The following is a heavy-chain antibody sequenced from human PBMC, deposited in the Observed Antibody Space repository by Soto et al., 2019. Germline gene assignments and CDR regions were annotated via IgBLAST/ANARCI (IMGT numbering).Heavy chain of an antibody. D-gene: IGHD3-3*01. CDR3: AKDSLSYYDFWSGSLDY. Sequence: PGGSLRLSCAASGFTFSSYGMHWVRQAPGKGLEWVAVISYDGSNKYYADSVKGRFTISRDNSKNTLYLQMNSLRAEDTAVYYCAKDSLSYYDFWSGSLDYWGQGTLVTVSS. V-gene: IGHV3-30*18. J-gene: IGHJ4*02. CDR1: GFTFSSYG. CDR2: ISYDGSNK.